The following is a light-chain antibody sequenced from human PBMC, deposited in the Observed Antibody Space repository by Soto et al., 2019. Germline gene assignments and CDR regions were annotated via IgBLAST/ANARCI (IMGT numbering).Light chain of an antibody. V-gene: IGKV3-20*01. Sequence: EIVLTQSPGTLSLSPGATATLSCRASQTVSSKYLAWFQQKSGQAPRLLIYGASTRATGIPDRFSGSGSGADFTLTNPRLEAGEFAVEYRHHQGKSPIYTFGPGTKVDIK. J-gene: IGKJ3*01. CDR1: QTVSSKY. CDR3: HHQGKSPIYT. CDR2: GAS.